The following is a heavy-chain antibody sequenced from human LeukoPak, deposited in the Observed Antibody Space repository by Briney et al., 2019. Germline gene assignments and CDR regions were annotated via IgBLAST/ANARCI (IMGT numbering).Heavy chain of an antibody. CDR3: AREDSSGWYVFDY. J-gene: IGHJ4*02. CDR2: INPNSGGT. V-gene: IGHV1-2*02. Sequence: ASVKVSCKASGYTFTGYYIHWVRQAPGQGLEWMGWINPNSGGTNYAQKFQGRVTMTRDTFISTAYMELSRLRADDTAVYYCAREDSSGWYVFDYWGQGTLVTVSS. D-gene: IGHD6-19*01. CDR1: GYTFTGYY.